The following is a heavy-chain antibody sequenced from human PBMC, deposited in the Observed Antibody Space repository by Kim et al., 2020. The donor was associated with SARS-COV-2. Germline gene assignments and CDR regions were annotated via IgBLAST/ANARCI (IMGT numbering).Heavy chain of an antibody. CDR2: VNSDGSST. D-gene: IGHD3-16*01. CDR1: GFTFSSYW. J-gene: IGHJ4*02. V-gene: IGHV3-74*01. CDR3: ASLSTGYVWDKFDY. Sequence: GGSLRLSCVASGFTFSSYWMHWVRQAPGKGLVWVSRVNSDGSSTSSADSVKGRFTISRDNARNTLYLQMNRLRAEDTAVDYCASLSTGYVWDKFDYWGQGTLVTVSP.